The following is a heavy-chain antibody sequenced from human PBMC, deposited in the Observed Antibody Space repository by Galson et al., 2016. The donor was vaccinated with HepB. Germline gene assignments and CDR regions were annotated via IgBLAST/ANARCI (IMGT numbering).Heavy chain of an antibody. D-gene: IGHD3-16*01. J-gene: IGHJ3*02. V-gene: IGHV5-51*01. CDR3: ARLVGGDAFDI. CDR1: EYSFTGYW. CDR2: VYSGDSDA. Sequence: QSGAEVKKPGESLKISCKGSEYSFTGYWIGWVRQMPGKGLEWMGIVYSGDSDARYSPSFQGQVTISADKSINTAYLQWSSLKASDTAIYYCARLVGGDAFDIWGQGTLVIVSS.